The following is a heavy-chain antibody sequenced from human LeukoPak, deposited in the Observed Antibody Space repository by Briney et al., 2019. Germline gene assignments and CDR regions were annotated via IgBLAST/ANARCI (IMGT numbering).Heavy chain of an antibody. Sequence: PGRSLRLSCAGSGFTFGGYGMHWFRQAPGKGLEWVSAISGSGGSTYYADSVKGRFTISRDNSKNTLYLQMNSLRAEDTAVYYCAKDEGSLVLRYFDWLLRGHYFDYWGQGTLVTVSS. CDR1: GFTFGGYG. D-gene: IGHD3-9*01. J-gene: IGHJ4*02. V-gene: IGHV3-23*01. CDR3: AKDEGSLVLRYFDWLLRGHYFDY. CDR2: ISGSGGST.